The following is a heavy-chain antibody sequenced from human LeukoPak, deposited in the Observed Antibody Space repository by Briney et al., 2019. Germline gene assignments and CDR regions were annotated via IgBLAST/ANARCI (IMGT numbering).Heavy chain of an antibody. D-gene: IGHD6-19*01. CDR1: GFTFSSYW. V-gene: IGHV3-7*01. CDR3: ARVISSSIAVAGVMGY. CDR2: IKQDGSEK. Sequence: PGGSLRLSXAASGFTFSSYWMSWVRQAPGKGLEWVANIKQDGSEKYYVDSVKGRFTISRDNAKNSLYLQMNSLRAEDTAVYYCARVISSSIAVAGVMGYWGQGTLVTVSS. J-gene: IGHJ4*02.